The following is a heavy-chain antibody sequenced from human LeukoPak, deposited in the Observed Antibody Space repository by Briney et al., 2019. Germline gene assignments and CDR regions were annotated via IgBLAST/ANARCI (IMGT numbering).Heavy chain of an antibody. CDR3: ARGAPVRFLEWSPPNWFDP. D-gene: IGHD3-3*01. J-gene: IGHJ5*02. CDR1: GFTFSGYY. V-gene: IGHV3-11*01. CDR2: ISSSGSTI. Sequence: GGSLRLSCAASGFTFSGYYMSWVRQAPGKGLEGVSYISSSGSTIYYADSVKGRFTISRDNAKNSLYLQMNSLRAEDTAVYYCARGAPVRFLEWSPPNWFDPWGQGTLVTVSS.